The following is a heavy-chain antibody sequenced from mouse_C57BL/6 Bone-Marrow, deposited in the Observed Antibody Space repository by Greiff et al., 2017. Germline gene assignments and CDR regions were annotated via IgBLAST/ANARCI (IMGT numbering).Heavy chain of an antibody. D-gene: IGHD1-1*01. CDR2: IYPGDGDT. V-gene: IGHV1-82*01. Sequence: QVQLQQSGPELVKPGASVKISCKASGYAFSSSWMNWVKQRPGKGLEWIGRIYPGDGDTNYNGKFEGKATLTADKSSSTAYMQLSSLTSEDSAVYFCAREEVYYGSSYDWYFDVWGTGTTVTVSS. CDR1: GYAFSSSW. J-gene: IGHJ1*03. CDR3: AREEVYYGSSYDWYFDV.